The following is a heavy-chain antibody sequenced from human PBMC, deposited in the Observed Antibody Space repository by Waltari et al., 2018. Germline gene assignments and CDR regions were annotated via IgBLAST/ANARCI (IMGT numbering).Heavy chain of an antibody. V-gene: IGHV3-9*01. CDR3: TKDLTHTNYEGFAN. CDR2: ITLNSGKV. Sequence: EVQLVESGGALVQPGRSLRLSCATSGFTYDDFAMHWVRQVPGKGMGWVAGITLNSGKVDYAGSVKGRFTIARDNAKNLLFLQMNSLRPEDTALYYCTKDLTHTNYEGFANWGLGTLVTVSS. D-gene: IGHD3-16*01. J-gene: IGHJ4*02. CDR1: GFTYDDFA.